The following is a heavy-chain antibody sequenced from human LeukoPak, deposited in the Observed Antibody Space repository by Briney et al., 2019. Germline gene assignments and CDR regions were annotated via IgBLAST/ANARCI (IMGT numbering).Heavy chain of an antibody. CDR1: GGSISSGGYS. V-gene: IGHV4-30-4*07. CDR3: ARVDRGGSRTRHIGVFDY. D-gene: IGHD2-15*01. CDR2: IYYSGST. Sequence: PSETLSLTCAVSGGSISSGGYSWSWIRQPPGKGLEWIGYIYYSGSTYYNPSLKSRVTISVDTSKNQFSLKLSSVTAADTAVYYCARVDRGGSRTRHIGVFDYWGQGTLVTVSS. J-gene: IGHJ4*02.